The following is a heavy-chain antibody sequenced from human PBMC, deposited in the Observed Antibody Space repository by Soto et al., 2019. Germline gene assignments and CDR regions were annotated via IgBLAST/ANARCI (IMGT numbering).Heavy chain of an antibody. CDR2: INAGNGNT. CDR3: AVAARPDYYYYYGMDV. J-gene: IGHJ6*02. Sequence: ASVKVSCKASGYTFTSYAMHWVRQAPGQRLEWMGWINAGNGNTKYSQKFQGRVTITRDTSASTAYMELSSLRSEDTAVYYCAVAARPDYYYYYGMDVWGQGTTVTVSS. V-gene: IGHV1-3*01. CDR1: GYTFTSYA. D-gene: IGHD6-6*01.